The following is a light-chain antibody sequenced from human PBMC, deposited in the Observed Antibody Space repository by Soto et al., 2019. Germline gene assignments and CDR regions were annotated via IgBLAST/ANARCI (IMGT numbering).Light chain of an antibody. CDR3: QQYGGSPQT. Sequence: EIVLTQSPDTLSLSPGERATLSCRASQSVASNQLAWYQHKSGQAPMLLIHGVFTRANGIPDRFSGSGSGTDFTLTISRLEPEDFALYYCQQYGGSPQTFGQGTKVEIK. J-gene: IGKJ1*01. CDR1: QSVASNQ. CDR2: GVF. V-gene: IGKV3-20*01.